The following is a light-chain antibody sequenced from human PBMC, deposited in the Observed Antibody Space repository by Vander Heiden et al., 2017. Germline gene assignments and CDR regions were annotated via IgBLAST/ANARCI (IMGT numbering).Light chain of an antibody. J-gene: IGLJ3*02. CDR3: QSYDSSSHWV. CDR2: EDH. Sequence: NFMLTQPLSVSEPPDNTVTISCTRSRGSIASNYVQWYQQRPGSSPTTVIYEDHQRPSGVPDRFSGSIDSSSNSASLTISGLKTEDEADYYCQSYDSSSHWVFGGGTKLTVL. V-gene: IGLV6-57*01. CDR1: RGSIASNY.